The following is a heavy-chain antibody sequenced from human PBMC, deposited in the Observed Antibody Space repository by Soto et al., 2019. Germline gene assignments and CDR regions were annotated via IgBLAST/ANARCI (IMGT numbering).Heavy chain of an antibody. J-gene: IGHJ6*02. CDR2: IWYDGINK. CDR1: GFTFSDYG. Sequence: PGGSLRLSCAASGFTFSDYGMHWVRQAPGKGLEWVAVIWYDGINKYYADSVKGRFTISRDNSKKTLFLQMNSLRAEDTAVYYCERMQSDYYFGMDVWGQGTTVTVSS. CDR3: ERMQSDYYFGMDV. D-gene: IGHD6-19*01. V-gene: IGHV3-33*01.